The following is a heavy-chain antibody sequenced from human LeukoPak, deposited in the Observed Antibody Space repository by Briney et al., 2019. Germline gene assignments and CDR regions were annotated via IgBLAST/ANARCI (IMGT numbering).Heavy chain of an antibody. D-gene: IGHD3-10*01. CDR2: ISSSSSYI. J-gene: IGHJ3*02. CDR3: ARGGHYGSGSSPVDAFDI. Sequence: PGGSLRLSCAASGFTFSSCSMNWVRQAPGKGLEWVSSISSSSSYIYYADSVKGRFTISRDNARNSLYLQMNSLRAEDTALYYCARGGHYGSGSSPVDAFDIWGRGTMVTVSS. V-gene: IGHV3-21*01. CDR1: GFTFSSCS.